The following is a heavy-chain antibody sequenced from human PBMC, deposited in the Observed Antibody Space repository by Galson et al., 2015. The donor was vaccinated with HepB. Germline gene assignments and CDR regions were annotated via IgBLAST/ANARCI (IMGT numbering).Heavy chain of an antibody. CDR1: GFTFSSYW. V-gene: IGHV3-74*01. Sequence: SLRLSCAASGFTFSSYWMHWVRQAPGKGLVWVSRINSDGSSTSYADSVKGRFTISRDNAKNTLYLQMNSLRAEDTAVYYCALTLSSSWYINYWGQGTLVTVSS. CDR3: ALTLSSSWYINY. D-gene: IGHD6-13*01. J-gene: IGHJ4*02. CDR2: INSDGSST.